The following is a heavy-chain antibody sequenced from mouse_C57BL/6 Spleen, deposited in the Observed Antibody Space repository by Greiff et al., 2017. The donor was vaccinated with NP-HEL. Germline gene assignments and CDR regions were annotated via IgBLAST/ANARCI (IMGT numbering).Heavy chain of an antibody. J-gene: IGHJ3*01. CDR3: ARGSNYWGGFAY. V-gene: IGHV2-2*01. CDR1: GFSLTSYG. D-gene: IGHD2-5*01. Sequence: QVQLQESGPGLVQPSQSLSITCTVSGFSLTSYGVHWVRQSPGKGLEWLGVIWSGGSTDYNAAFISRLSISKDNSKSQVFFKMNSLQADDTAIYYCARGSNYWGGFAYWGQGTLVTVPA. CDR2: IWSGGST.